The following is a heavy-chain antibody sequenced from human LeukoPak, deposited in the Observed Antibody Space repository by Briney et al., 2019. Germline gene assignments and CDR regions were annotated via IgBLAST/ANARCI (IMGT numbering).Heavy chain of an antibody. J-gene: IGHJ4*02. Sequence: GGSLRLSCTASGFTFGDYAMSWVRQAPGKGLGWVVFIRSKAYGGTTEYAASVKGRFTISRDDSKSIAYLQMNSLKTEDTAVYYCTRDTYYYDSSGYSAEYYFDYWGKGTLVTVSS. CDR2: IRSKAYGGTT. CDR1: GFTFGDYA. CDR3: TRDTYYYDSSGYSAEYYFDY. D-gene: IGHD3-22*01. V-gene: IGHV3-49*04.